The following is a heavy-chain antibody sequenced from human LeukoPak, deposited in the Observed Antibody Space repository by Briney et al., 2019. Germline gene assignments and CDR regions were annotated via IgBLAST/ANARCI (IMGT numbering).Heavy chain of an antibody. D-gene: IGHD2-15*01. V-gene: IGHV3-30*02. J-gene: IGHJ4*02. CDR3: AKAPVTTCRGAFCYPFDY. CDR1: GFTSISYG. CDR2: IRYDGSNK. Sequence: GGSLRLSCAASGFTSISYGMYWVRQAPGKGLEAVAFIRYDGSNKYYADSVKGRFTISRDNSKNTLYLQMNSLRAEDTAVYYCAKAPVTTCRGAFCYPFDYWGLGTLVTVSS.